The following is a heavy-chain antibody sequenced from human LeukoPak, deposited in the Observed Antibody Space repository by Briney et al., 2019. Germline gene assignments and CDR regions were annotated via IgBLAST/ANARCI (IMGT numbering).Heavy chain of an antibody. D-gene: IGHD2-2*01. CDR3: AKDVGYCSSTSCSTRGWYFDL. CDR1: GFTFSSYG. CDR2: IRYDGSNK. Sequence: GGSLRLSCAASGFTFSSYGMHWVRQAPGKGLEWVAFIRYDGSNKYYADSVKGRFTISRDNSKNTLYLQMNSLRAEGAAVYYCAKDVGYCSSTSCSTRGWYFDLWGRGTLVTVSS. V-gene: IGHV3-30*02. J-gene: IGHJ2*01.